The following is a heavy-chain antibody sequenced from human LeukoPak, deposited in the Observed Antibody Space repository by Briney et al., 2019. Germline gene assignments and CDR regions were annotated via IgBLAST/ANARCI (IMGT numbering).Heavy chain of an antibody. D-gene: IGHD2-21*02. CDR3: ARWRGDFYYYYGMDV. CDR1: GFTFSSYS. J-gene: IGHJ6*02. CDR2: ISSSSSYI. V-gene: IGHV3-21*01. Sequence: GGSLRLSCAASGFTFSSYSMNWVRQAPGKGLEWVSSISSSSSYIYYADSVKGRFAISRDNAKNSLYLQMNSLRAEDTAVYYCARWRGDFYYYYGMDVWGQGTTVTVSS.